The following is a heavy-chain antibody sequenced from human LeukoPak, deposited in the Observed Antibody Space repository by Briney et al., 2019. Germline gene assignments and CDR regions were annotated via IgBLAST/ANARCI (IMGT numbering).Heavy chain of an antibody. J-gene: IGHJ3*02. CDR3: ARGLGLRYCSGGSCPEDAFDI. D-gene: IGHD2-15*01. CDR2: INPNSGGT. V-gene: IGHV1-2*02. CDR1: GYTFTGYY. Sequence: ASVKVSCKASGYTFTGYYMHWVRQAPGQGLEWMGWINPNSGGTNYAQKFQGRVTMTRDTSISTAYMELSRLRSDDTAVYYCARGLGLRYCSGGSCPEDAFDIWGQGTMVTVSS.